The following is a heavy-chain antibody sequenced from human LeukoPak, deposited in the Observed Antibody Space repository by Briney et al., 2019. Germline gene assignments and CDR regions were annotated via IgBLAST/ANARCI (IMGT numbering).Heavy chain of an antibody. CDR2: IIPIFGTA. D-gene: IGHD3-10*01. CDR3: ARGAQPGGYGSGSYYNGLNYYYYYMDV. CDR1: GGTFSSYA. V-gene: IGHV1-69*05. J-gene: IGHJ6*03. Sequence: ASVTVSCKASGGTFSSYAISWVRQAPGQGLEWMGGIIPIFGTANYAQKFQGRVTITTDESTSTAYMELSSLRSEDTAVYYCARGAQPGGYGSGSYYNGLNYYYYYMDVWGKGTTVTVSS.